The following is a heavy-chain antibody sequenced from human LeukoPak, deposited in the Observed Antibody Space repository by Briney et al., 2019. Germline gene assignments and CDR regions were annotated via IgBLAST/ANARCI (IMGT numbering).Heavy chain of an antibody. D-gene: IGHD2-15*01. J-gene: IGHJ4*02. CDR1: GYTFTGYY. Sequence: GASVKVSCKASGYTFTGYYMHWVRQAPGQGLEWMGWINPNSGGTNYAQKFQGRVTMTRDTSISTAYMELSRLRSDDTAVYYCASVIPHNRYCSGGSCYSFDYWGQGTLVTVSS. CDR2: INPNSGGT. V-gene: IGHV1-2*02. CDR3: ASVIPHNRYCSGGSCYSFDY.